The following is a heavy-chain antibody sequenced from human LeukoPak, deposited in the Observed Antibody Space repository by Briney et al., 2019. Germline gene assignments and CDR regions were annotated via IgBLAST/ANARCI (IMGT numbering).Heavy chain of an antibody. CDR3: AKDGLYYDGSEHVYYFDS. V-gene: IGHV3-23*01. CDR2: IIYSGGAT. J-gene: IGHJ4*02. Sequence: GGPLRLSCAASGFTFSRSAINWVRQGPGTGLEFVASIIYSGGATYYADSVKGRFTISRDNSKNTLYLQMNSLRAEDTALYYCAKDGLYYDGSEHVYYFDSWGQGTLVTVSS. CDR1: GFTFSRSA. D-gene: IGHD3-22*01.